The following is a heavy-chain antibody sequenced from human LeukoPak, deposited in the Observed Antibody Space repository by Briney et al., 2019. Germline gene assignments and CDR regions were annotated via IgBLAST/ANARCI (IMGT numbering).Heavy chain of an antibody. CDR1: GYTFTGYW. D-gene: IGHD3-22*01. J-gene: IGHJ4*02. V-gene: IGHV1-46*01. CDR2: ISPSGGST. CDR3: ATEGYYDSSGYYTDY. Sequence: ASVKVSCKAFGYTFTGYWMHWVRQAPGQGPEWMGVISPSGGSTIYAQKFQGRVTMTEDTSTDTAYMELSSLRSEDTAVYYCATEGYYDSSGYYTDYWGQGTLVTVSS.